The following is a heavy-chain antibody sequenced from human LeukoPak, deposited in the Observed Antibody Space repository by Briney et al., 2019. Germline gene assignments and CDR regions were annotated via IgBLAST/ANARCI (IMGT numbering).Heavy chain of an antibody. CDR2: IYYSGNT. CDR1: GGSISTAGYY. J-gene: IGHJ6*04. Sequence: SQTLSLTCSVSGGSISTAGYYWSWIRQHQGKGLEWIVYIYYSGNTYYNPSLKSRVTISVDTSKNQFSLKLSSVTAADTAIYYCARDQSGSGSYTDDYYAMDVWGKGTTVTVSS. V-gene: IGHV4-31*03. D-gene: IGHD3-10*01. CDR3: ARDQSGSGSYTDDYYAMDV.